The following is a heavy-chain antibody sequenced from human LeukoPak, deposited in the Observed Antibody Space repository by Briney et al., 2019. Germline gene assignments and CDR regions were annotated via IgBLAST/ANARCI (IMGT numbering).Heavy chain of an antibody. V-gene: IGHV3-23*01. D-gene: IGHD6-19*01. CDR2: ISGSGGST. CDR1: GFTFSSYA. CDR3: AKRETIYSSGWYSNYFDY. Sequence: GGSLRLPCAASGFTFSSYAMSWVRQAPGKGLEWVSAISGSGGSTYYADSVKGRFTISRDNSKNTLYLQMNSLRAEDTAVYYCAKRETIYSSGWYSNYFDYWGQGTLVTVSS. J-gene: IGHJ4*02.